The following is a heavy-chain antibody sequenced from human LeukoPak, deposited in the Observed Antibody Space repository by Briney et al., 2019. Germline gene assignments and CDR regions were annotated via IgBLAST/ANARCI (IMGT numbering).Heavy chain of an antibody. J-gene: IGHJ6*02. CDR1: AGSISSYY. V-gene: IGHV4-59*08. Sequence: PSETLSLTCTVSAGSISSYYWSWIRQPPGKGLEWIGYIYYSGNTNYNPSLKSRVTISIDTSKNQFSLKLSSVTAADTAVYYCATAPRGSYSPYGMDVWGQGTTVTVSS. CDR2: IYYSGNT. CDR3: ATAPRGSYSPYGMDV. D-gene: IGHD1-26*01.